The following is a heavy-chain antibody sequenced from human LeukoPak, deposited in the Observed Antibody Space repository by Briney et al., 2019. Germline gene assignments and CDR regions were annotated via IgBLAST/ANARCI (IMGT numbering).Heavy chain of an antibody. Sequence: PGGSLRLSCAASGFTFSSYAMHWVRQAPGKGLEWVAVISYDGSNKYYADSVKGRFTISRDNSKNTLYLQMNSLRAEDTAVYYCAKDQDSNWGQGTLVTVSS. J-gene: IGHJ4*02. CDR2: ISYDGSNK. D-gene: IGHD2-15*01. CDR1: GFTFSSYA. CDR3: AKDQDSN. V-gene: IGHV3-30-3*01.